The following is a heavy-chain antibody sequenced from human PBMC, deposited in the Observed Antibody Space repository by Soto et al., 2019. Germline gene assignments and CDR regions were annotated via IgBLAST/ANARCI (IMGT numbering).Heavy chain of an antibody. J-gene: IGHJ6*02. CDR1: GFTFSSYW. CDR2: INSDGSST. CDR3: ARDRELELPFYYYYGMDV. Sequence: GGSLRLSCAASGFTFSSYWMHWVRQAPGKGLVWVSRINSDGSSTSYADSVKGRFTISRDNAKNTLYLQMNSLRAEDTAVYYCARDRELELPFYYYYGMDVWGQGTTVTVSS. D-gene: IGHD1-7*01. V-gene: IGHV3-74*01.